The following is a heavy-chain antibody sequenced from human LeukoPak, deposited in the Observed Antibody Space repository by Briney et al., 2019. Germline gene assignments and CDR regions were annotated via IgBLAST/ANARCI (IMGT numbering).Heavy chain of an antibody. CDR2: IYYSGST. Sequence: PAETLSLTCTVSGGSIRSYYWSWIRQPPGKGLEWIGYIYYSGSTNYNPSLKSRVTISVDTSKNQFSLKLSSVTAADTAVYYCARGWGRPSGYSYGSAFDYWGQGTLVTVSS. CDR1: GGSIRSYY. J-gene: IGHJ4*02. V-gene: IGHV4-59*01. D-gene: IGHD5-18*01. CDR3: ARGWGRPSGYSYGSAFDY.